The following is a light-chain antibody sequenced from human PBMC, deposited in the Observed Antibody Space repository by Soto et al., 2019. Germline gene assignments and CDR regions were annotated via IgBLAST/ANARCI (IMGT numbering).Light chain of an antibody. CDR3: QQYNSYST. V-gene: IGKV1-5*03. Sequence: DIQMTQSPSSLSASVGDRLTITCRASQSISNWLAWYQQKAGKVPKLLIYRASNLESGVPSRFSGSGSGTEFTLTISSLQPDDFATYYCQQYNSYSTFGQGTKVDIK. J-gene: IGKJ1*01. CDR1: QSISNW. CDR2: RAS.